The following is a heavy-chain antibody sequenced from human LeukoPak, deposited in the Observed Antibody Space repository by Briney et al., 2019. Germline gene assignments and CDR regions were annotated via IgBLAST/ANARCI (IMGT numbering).Heavy chain of an antibody. Sequence: GASVKVSCKASRYTFTSYDINWVRQATGQGREWMGLMNPNSGNTGDAQKFQGRVTMTRNTSISTAYMELSSLRSEDTAVYYCARKNYGSNRWFDPWGQGTLVTVSS. J-gene: IGHJ5*02. V-gene: IGHV1-8*01. CDR2: MNPNSGNT. CDR1: RYTFTSYD. CDR3: ARKNYGSNRWFDP. D-gene: IGHD4/OR15-4a*01.